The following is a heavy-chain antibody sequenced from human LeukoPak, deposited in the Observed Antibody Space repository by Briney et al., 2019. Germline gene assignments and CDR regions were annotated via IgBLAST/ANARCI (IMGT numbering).Heavy chain of an antibody. D-gene: IGHD3-22*01. CDR2: ISSSSSYI. CDR1: GFTFSSYS. Sequence: GGSLRLSCAASGFTFSSYSMNWVRQAPGKGLEWVSSISSSSSYIYYADSVKGRFTISRDNAKNTLYLQMNSLRAEDTAVYYCARGYYDSSGYDPFGYWGQGTLVTVSS. V-gene: IGHV3-21*01. J-gene: IGHJ4*02. CDR3: ARGYYDSSGYDPFGY.